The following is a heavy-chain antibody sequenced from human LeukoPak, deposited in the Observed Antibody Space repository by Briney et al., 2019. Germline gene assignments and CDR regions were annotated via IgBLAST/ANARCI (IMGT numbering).Heavy chain of an antibody. CDR1: GYTFTTYD. V-gene: IGHV1-8*01. CDR2: MNPNSGKT. J-gene: IGHJ3*02. Sequence: GASVMVSCQASGYTFTTYDIKWVRQASGQGLEWMGWMNPNSGKTGYAQKFQGRLTLTRSTSTSTAYMELSSLTSEDTAVYYCARKTESAFDIWGQGTVVTVPS. CDR3: ARKTESAFDI.